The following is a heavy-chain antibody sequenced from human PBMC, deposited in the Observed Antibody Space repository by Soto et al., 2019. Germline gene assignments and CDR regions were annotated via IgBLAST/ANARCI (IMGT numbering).Heavy chain of an antibody. CDR3: ARDRDHLHESSGRLDV. Sequence: SETLSLTCSVSGDSINNADYFWTWIRQPPGKGLQWIVYISYSGNTFYNPSLKTRLTMSVDTSKNQFSVRLRSVTAADTAVYYCARDRDHLHESSGRLDVWGQGMLVTVSS. CDR1: GDSINNADYF. J-gene: IGHJ4*02. D-gene: IGHD3-22*01. CDR2: ISYSGNT. V-gene: IGHV4-30-4*01.